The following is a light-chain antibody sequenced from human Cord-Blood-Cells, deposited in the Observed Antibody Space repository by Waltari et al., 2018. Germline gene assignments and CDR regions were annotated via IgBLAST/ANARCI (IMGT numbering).Light chain of an antibody. CDR2: QDS. CDR1: KLGDKY. CDR3: QAWDSSTVV. V-gene: IGLV3-1*01. Sequence: SYELTQPPSVSVSPGQPASITCSGDKLGDKYACWYQQKPGQSPVVVSDQDSKRPAGIPERFSGSNPGNTATLTISGTQAMDEADYYCQAWDSSTVVFGGGTKLTVL. J-gene: IGLJ2*01.